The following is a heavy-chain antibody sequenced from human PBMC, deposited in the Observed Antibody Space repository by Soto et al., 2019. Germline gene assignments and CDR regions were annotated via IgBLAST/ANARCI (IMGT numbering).Heavy chain of an antibody. CDR1: GFTFDDYA. CDR2: ISWNGDAT. V-gene: IGHV3-9*01. J-gene: IGHJ4*02. Sequence: EVQLVESGGGLVQPGGSLRLSCAASGFTFDDYAIHWVRQIPGKGLEWVSGISWNGDATGYAGSVKGRFTISRANAKNSLDLQMDSLKTEDTAMYYCANLPLYGSGFDCWGQGTLVTVSS. D-gene: IGHD3-10*01. CDR3: ANLPLYGSGFDC.